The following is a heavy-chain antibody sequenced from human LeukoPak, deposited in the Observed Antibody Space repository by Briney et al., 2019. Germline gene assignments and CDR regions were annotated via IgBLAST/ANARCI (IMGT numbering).Heavy chain of an antibody. CDR2: IYYSGST. J-gene: IGHJ4*02. D-gene: IGHD4-11*01. V-gene: IGHV4-30-4*08. CDR1: GGSISSGDHY. Sequence: TLSLTCTVSGGSISSGDHYWRWIRQPPGTGLEWIGYIYYSGSTYYNPSLKSRISISLDTSKNQFSLKLSSVTAADTAVYYCARETYSNSVDYWGQGTLVTVSS. CDR3: ARETYSNSVDY.